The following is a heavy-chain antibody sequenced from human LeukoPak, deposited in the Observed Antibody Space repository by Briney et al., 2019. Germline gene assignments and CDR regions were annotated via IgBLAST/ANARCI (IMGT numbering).Heavy chain of an antibody. V-gene: IGHV4-59*04. D-gene: IGHD5/OR15-5a*01. Sequence: SETLSLTCTVSGGSISSYYWSWIRQPPGKGLEWIGNIYHSGITYYNHFNSSLKSRVTISIDTSKNQFSLRLTSVTAADTAVYFCATLVSTRYYFDYWGQGTLVTVSS. CDR1: GGSISSYY. J-gene: IGHJ4*02. CDR2: IYHSGIT. CDR3: ATLVSTRYYFDY.